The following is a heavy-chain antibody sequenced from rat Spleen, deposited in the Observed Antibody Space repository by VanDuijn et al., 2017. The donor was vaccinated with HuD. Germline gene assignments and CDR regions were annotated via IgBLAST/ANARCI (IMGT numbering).Heavy chain of an antibody. V-gene: IGHV2-43*01. CDR3: ARSINYGGYGYVMDV. CDR1: GFSLTSYH. J-gene: IGHJ4*01. CDR2: IWKGGNA. D-gene: IGHD1-11*01. Sequence: QVQLEESGPGLVQPSQTLSLTCAVSGFSLTSYHVSWVRQFPGKGLEWMGIIWKGGNAEYNSLFKSRLSISRDTSKSQVFLKMNSLQIEDTATYYCARSINYGGYGYVMDVWGQGASVTVSS.